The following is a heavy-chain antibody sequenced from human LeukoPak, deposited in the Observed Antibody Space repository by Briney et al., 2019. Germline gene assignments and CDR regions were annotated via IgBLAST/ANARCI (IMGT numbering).Heavy chain of an antibody. CDR1: GLSLSTSGVG. CDR2: IYWDDDK. J-gene: IGHJ4*02. CDR3: ARLYDSSGYFGVDY. Sequence: SGPTLVNPTQTLTLTCSFSGLSLSTSGVGVGWIRQPPGKALEWLALIYWDDDKRYSPSLKSRLTIIKDTSKNQVVLTMTNMDPVDTATYYCARLYDSSGYFGVDYWGQGALVTVSS. V-gene: IGHV2-5*02. D-gene: IGHD3-22*01.